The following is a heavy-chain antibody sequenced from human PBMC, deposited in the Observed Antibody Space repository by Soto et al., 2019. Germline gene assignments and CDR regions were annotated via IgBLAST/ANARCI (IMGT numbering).Heavy chain of an antibody. CDR2: ISYGGTT. CDR3: ARHRYDSGYYPAQGIDI. J-gene: IGHJ3*02. D-gene: IGHD5-12*01. Sequence: QLQLQESGPGLAKPSETLSLTCAVSGVSINTVTNYWGWIRQPPGEGLEWIGAISYGGTTYYNPSLGRRLTTSLDTSKNHFSLRLSSVTAADTAVYYCARHRYDSGYYPAQGIDIWGQGTMVTVSS. V-gene: IGHV4-39*01. CDR1: GVSINTVTNY.